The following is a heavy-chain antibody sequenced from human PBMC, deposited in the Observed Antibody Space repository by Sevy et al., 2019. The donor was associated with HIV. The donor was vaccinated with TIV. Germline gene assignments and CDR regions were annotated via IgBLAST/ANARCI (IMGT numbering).Heavy chain of an antibody. V-gene: IGHV1-8*02. Sequence: ASVKVSCKASGFTFASYDIYWVRQATGQGLEWMGWMNTNTGNTGFAQKFQGRVTMTRNTSITTAYMELSNLRSEDTALYYCARVIGWYLRYGMDVWGQGTTVTVSS. CDR3: ARVIGWYLRYGMDV. CDR2: MNTNTGNT. CDR1: GFTFASYD. J-gene: IGHJ6*02. D-gene: IGHD6-19*01.